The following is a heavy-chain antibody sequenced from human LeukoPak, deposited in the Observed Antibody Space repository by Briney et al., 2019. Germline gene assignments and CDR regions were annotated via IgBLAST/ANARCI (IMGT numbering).Heavy chain of an antibody. J-gene: IGHJ4*02. V-gene: IGHV3-9*01. Sequence: PPGGSLRLSCAASGFTFDDYAIHWVRQAPGKGLEWVSGISWNSGSIAYADSVKGRFTISRDNAKNSLYLQMNSLRAEDTALYYCAKNQYSGYREGGLDYWGQGTLVTVSS. CDR3: AKNQYSGYREGGLDY. CDR1: GFTFDDYA. CDR2: ISWNSGSI. D-gene: IGHD5-12*01.